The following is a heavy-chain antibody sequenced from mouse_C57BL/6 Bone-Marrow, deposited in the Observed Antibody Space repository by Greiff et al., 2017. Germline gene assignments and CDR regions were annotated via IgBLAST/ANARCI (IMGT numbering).Heavy chain of an antibody. D-gene: IGHD2-3*01. CDR1: GFSLTSYG. V-gene: IGHV2-2*01. J-gene: IGHJ2*01. CDR3: SRGWLLQD. Sequence: VQLQESGPGLVQPSQSLSITCTVSGFSLTSYGVHWVRQSPGKGLEWLGVIWSGGSTDYNAAFIYRLGLSTDNAKSQVFCKMNSLQADDTAIYYCSRGWLLQDWGQGTTLTVAS. CDR2: IWSGGST.